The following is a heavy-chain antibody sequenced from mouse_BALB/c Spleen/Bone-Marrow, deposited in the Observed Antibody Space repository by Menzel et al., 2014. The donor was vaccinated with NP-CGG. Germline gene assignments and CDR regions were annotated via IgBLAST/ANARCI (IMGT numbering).Heavy chain of an antibody. CDR1: GYTFTSYV. V-gene: IGHV1-14*01. Sequence: EVQREESGPDLVKPGASVKMSCKASGYTFTSYVMHWVKQKPGQGLEWIGYINPYNDGTKYNEKFKGKATLTSDKSSSTAYMELSSLTSEDSAVYYCARGGSSYYYAMDFFGQATTTNVS. J-gene: IGHJ4*01. CDR2: INPYNDGT. CDR3: ARGGSSYYYAMDF. D-gene: IGHD1-1*01.